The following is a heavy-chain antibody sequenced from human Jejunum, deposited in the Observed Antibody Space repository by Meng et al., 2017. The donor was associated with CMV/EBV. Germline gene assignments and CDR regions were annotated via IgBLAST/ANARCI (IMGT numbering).Heavy chain of an antibody. CDR3: ARVERSDDSRYRPFDY. D-gene: IGHD3-16*01. V-gene: IGHV3-7*01. CDR2: IKQDGSEK. J-gene: IGHJ4*02. Sequence: FTFSDYWMTWVRQVPGRGLEWVANIKQDGSEKDDGDSVKGRFTISRDNANNSLSLQLNYPRVEDTAIYYCARVERSDDSRYRPFDYWGQGSLVTVSS. CDR1: FTFSDYW.